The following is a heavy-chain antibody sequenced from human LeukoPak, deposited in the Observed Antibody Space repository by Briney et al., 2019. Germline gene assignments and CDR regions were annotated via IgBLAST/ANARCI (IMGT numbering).Heavy chain of an antibody. J-gene: IGHJ4*02. D-gene: IGHD4-11*01. CDR1: GYTSTNYY. Sequence: GASVKVSCKASGYTSTNYYIHWVRQAPGQGLEWMGITDPIGGSTNYAQKFQGRVTMTRDTSTSTVYMELSSLRSEDSAVYYCARWTTTYLDYWGQGTLVTVSS. CDR3: ARWTTTYLDY. V-gene: IGHV1-46*01. CDR2: TDPIGGST.